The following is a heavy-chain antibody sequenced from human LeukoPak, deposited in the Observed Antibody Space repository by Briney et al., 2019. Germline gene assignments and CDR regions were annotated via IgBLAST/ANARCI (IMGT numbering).Heavy chain of an antibody. D-gene: IGHD7-27*01. CDR2: IYTCGST. V-gene: IGHV4-4*09. Sequence: KPSETLSLTCTVSGGSISSYYWSWIRQPPGKGLEWIGYIYTCGSTNYNPSLKSRVTISVDTSKNQFSLKLSSVTAADTAVYYCARLNWGSLYYYYYYMDVWGEGTTVTVSS. CDR3: ARLNWGSLYYYYYYMDV. J-gene: IGHJ6*03. CDR1: GGSISSYY.